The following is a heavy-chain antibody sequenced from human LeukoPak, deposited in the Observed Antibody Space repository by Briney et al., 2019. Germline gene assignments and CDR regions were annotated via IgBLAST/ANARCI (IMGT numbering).Heavy chain of an antibody. CDR3: ARLTGHPYYFDY. Sequence: PSETLSLTCTVSGGSISSGGYYWSWIRQPPGKGLEWIGYIYYSGSTNYNPSLKSRVTISVDTSKNQFSLRLSSVTTADTAVYYCARLTGHPYYFDYWGQGTLVTVSS. CDR2: IYYSGST. CDR1: GGSISSGGYY. D-gene: IGHD3-9*01. V-gene: IGHV4-61*08. J-gene: IGHJ4*02.